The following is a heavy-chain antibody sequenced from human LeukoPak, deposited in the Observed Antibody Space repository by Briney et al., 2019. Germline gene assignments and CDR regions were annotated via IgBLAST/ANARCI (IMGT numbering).Heavy chain of an antibody. CDR1: GYTFTSYG. Sequence: GESLKVFCKASGYTFTSYGISWVRQAPGQGLEWMGWISAYNGNTNYAQKLQGRVTMTTDTSTSTAYMELRSLRSDDTAVYYCARDSGSYSNWFDPWGQGTLVTVSS. CDR2: ISAYNGNT. V-gene: IGHV1-18*01. D-gene: IGHD1-26*01. CDR3: ARDSGSYSNWFDP. J-gene: IGHJ5*02.